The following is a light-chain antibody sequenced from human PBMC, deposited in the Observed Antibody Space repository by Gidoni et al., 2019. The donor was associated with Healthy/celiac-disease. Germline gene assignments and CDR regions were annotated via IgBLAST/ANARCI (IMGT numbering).Light chain of an antibody. J-gene: IGLJ2*01. Sequence: SYVLTQPPSVSVAPGQTARLSCGGNNIGGKSVHWYQQKPGQAPVLVVYADSDRPSGIPERFSGSNSGNTATLTISRVEAGDEADYYCQVWDSGSDHPVFGGGTKLTVL. CDR1: NIGGKS. V-gene: IGLV3-21*02. CDR2: ADS. CDR3: QVWDSGSDHPV.